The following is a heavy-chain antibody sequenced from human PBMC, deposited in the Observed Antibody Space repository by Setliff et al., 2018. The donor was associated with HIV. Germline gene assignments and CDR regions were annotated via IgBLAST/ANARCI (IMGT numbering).Heavy chain of an antibody. V-gene: IGHV4-61*02. CDR3: VRDAEGVAAGAIYFYMDV. Sequence: SETLSLTCAVSGYSISSGYYWSWIRQPAGKGLEWIGRIYPSGNINYNPSLKSRVTISVDTSKNQFSLKMNSATAADTALYYCVRDAEGVAAGAIYFYMDVWGKGTTVTVSS. CDR2: IYPSGNI. D-gene: IGHD2-8*01. CDR1: GYSISSGYY. J-gene: IGHJ6*03.